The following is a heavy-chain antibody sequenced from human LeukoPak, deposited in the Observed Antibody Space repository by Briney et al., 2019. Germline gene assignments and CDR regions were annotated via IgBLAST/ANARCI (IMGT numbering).Heavy chain of an antibody. D-gene: IGHD2-15*01. Sequence: GSSVKVSCKASEGTFSSYAISWVRQDPGQGLEWMGGIIPIFGTANYAQKFQGRVTITADKSTSTAYMELSSLRSEDTAVYYCATGYCSGGSCPWPYWGQGTLVTVSS. CDR1: EGTFSSYA. V-gene: IGHV1-69*06. J-gene: IGHJ4*02. CDR3: ATGYCSGGSCPWPY. CDR2: IIPIFGTA.